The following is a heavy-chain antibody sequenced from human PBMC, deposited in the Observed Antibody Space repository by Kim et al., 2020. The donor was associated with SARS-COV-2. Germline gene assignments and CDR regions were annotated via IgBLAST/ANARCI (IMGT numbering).Heavy chain of an antibody. Sequence: SETLSLTCTVSGGSVRSGSYYWSWIRQPPGKGLEWIGYIFYSGSTNYNPSLKSRVTLSVDTAKNQFSLKLSSVTAADTAVYFCARCVIGHRYSSSWCETGFDYWGQGTLVTVSS. CDR3: ARCVIGHRYSSSWCETGFDY. CDR1: GGSVRSGSYY. CDR2: IFYSGST. D-gene: IGHD6-13*01. J-gene: IGHJ4*02. V-gene: IGHV4-61*01.